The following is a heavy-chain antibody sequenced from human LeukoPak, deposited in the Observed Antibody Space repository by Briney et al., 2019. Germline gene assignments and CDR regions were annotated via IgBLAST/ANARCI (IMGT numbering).Heavy chain of an antibody. V-gene: IGHV4-59*01. D-gene: IGHD6-25*01. CDR1: GGSISGYY. CDR2: IFYSGST. J-gene: IGHJ1*01. Sequence: PSETLSLTCTVSGGSISGYYWSWIRQPPGKGLEWIGYIFYSGSTNYYTSLKSRVIISVDTSKNQFSLKLSSVTAADTAVYYCARMGRSSGPFQHWGQGTLVTVSS. CDR3: ARMGRSSGPFQH.